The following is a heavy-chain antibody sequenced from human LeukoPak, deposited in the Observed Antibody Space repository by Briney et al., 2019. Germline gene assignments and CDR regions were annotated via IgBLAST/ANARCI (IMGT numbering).Heavy chain of an antibody. CDR1: GFTFDDYA. J-gene: IGHJ4*02. CDR3: AKDSEWELLYYFDH. D-gene: IGHD1-26*01. V-gene: IGHV3-9*01. Sequence: PGGSLRLSCAASGFTFDDYAMHWVRQAPGKGLEWVSGISWNSGSIGYADSVKGRFTISRDNAKNSLYLQMNSLRAEDTALYYCAKDSEWELLYYFDHWGQGTLVTVSS. CDR2: ISWNSGSI.